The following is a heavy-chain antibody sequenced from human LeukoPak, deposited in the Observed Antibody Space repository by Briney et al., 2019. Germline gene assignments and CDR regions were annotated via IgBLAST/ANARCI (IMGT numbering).Heavy chain of an antibody. Sequence: SETLSLTCTVSGGSISSSSYYWGWIRQPPGKGLEWIGSIYYSGSTYYNPSLKSRVTISVDTSKNQFSLKLSSVTAADPAVYYCARQEGYYGSGSYSYYMDVWGKGTTVTISS. CDR3: ARQEGYYGSGSYSYYMDV. V-gene: IGHV4-39*01. CDR1: GGSISSSSYY. J-gene: IGHJ6*03. CDR2: IYYSGST. D-gene: IGHD3-10*01.